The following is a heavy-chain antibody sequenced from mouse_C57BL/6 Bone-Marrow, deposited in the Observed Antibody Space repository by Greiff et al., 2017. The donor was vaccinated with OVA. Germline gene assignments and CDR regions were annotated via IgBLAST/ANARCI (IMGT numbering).Heavy chain of an antibody. CDR3: ARINYWYFDV. CDR1: GFTFSDYG. J-gene: IGHJ1*03. V-gene: IGHV5-17*01. CDR2: ISSGGSTF. Sequence: EVQLVESGGGLVKPGGSLKLSCAASGFTFSDYGMHWVRQAQAKGLAWVAYISSGGSTFYYADTVKGRFTISSDNAKNTLFRQMTSLRTEDTAMYYCARINYWYFDVCGTGTTVTVSS.